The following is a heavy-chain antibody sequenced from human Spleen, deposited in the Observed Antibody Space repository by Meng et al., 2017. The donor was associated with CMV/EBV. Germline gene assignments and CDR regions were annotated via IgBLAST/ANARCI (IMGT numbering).Heavy chain of an antibody. V-gene: IGHV3-30*02. CDR2: IRYDGSNK. J-gene: IGHJ6*02. CDR1: GFTFSSYA. Sequence: GESLKISCAASGFTFSSYAMHWVRQAPGKGLEWVAFIRYDGSNKYYADSVKGRFTISRDNSKNTLYLQMNSLRAEDTAVYYCAKDRGYSYGYSGMDVWGQGTTVTVSS. CDR3: AKDRGYSYGYSGMDV. D-gene: IGHD5-18*01.